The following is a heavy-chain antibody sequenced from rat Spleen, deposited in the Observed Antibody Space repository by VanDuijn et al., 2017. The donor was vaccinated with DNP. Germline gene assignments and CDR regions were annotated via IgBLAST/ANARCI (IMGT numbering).Heavy chain of an antibody. CDR3: TRDRDYGYTYVMDA. J-gene: IGHJ4*01. D-gene: IGHD1-9*01. CDR2: ISNTGGST. Sequence: EVQLVESGGGPVQPGRSLKLSCVASGFIFSNYWMTWIRQAPGKGLEWVASISNTGGSTYYPDSVKGRFTISRDNAKSTLYLQMNSLRSEDTATYYCTRDRDYGYTYVMDAWGQGASVTVSS. CDR1: GFIFSNYW. V-gene: IGHV5-31*01.